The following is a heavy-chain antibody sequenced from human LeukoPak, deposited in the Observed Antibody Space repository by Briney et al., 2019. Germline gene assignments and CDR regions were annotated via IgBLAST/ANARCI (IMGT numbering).Heavy chain of an antibody. D-gene: IGHD1-1*01. Sequence: GGSLSLSCAASGFTFSSYAMSWVRQAPGKGLEWVSGIRISGDSSYYADSVKGRFSISRDNSKNTLYLQMNSLRAEDTAVYYCAKDLTNWNVDYWGQGTLVTVSS. CDR2: IRISGDSS. V-gene: IGHV3-23*01. CDR3: AKDLTNWNVDY. CDR1: GFTFSSYA. J-gene: IGHJ4*02.